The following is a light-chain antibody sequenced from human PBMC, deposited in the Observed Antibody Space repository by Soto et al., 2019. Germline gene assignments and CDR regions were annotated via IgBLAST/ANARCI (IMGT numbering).Light chain of an antibody. CDR2: GTN. J-gene: IGLJ3*02. Sequence: QSVLTQPPSVSGAPGQRVTISCTGSRSNIGAGYDVHWYQQLPGTAPKLLIYGTNNRPSGVPDRFSGSKSGMSASLAITGRQAADEANYYCQSYDNSLSGSRVFGGGTKVTVL. CDR3: QSYDNSLSGSRV. CDR1: RSNIGAGYD. V-gene: IGLV1-40*01.